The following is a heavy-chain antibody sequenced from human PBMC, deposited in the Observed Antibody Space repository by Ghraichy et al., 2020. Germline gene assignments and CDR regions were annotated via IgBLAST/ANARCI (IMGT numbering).Heavy chain of an antibody. Sequence: GGSLRLSCATSGFTFSSFAMSWVRQAPGKGLEWVSTIGGSSGNTYYGDSVKGRFTISRDNSKNTLYLQMNSLRGEDTAVYYCAKMLRGAALPLYFDYWGQGTLVTVSS. J-gene: IGHJ4*02. D-gene: IGHD3-10*01. CDR3: AKMLRGAALPLYFDY. CDR1: GFTFSSFA. CDR2: IGGSSGNT. V-gene: IGHV3-23*01.